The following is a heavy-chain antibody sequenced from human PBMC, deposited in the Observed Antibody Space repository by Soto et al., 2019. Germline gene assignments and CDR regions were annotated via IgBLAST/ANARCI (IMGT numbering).Heavy chain of an antibody. CDR3: ARQARVVATGGDWFDP. CDR1: GGSISSTTYY. Sequence: KTSETLSLTCTVSGGSISSTTYYWGWIRQPPGKGLEWIGTIYYSGRTYYNPSLESRVTISVDTSKNQFSLKMNFVTAADTAVYYCARQARVVATGGDWFDPWGQGTLVTVSS. J-gene: IGHJ5*02. CDR2: IYYSGRT. V-gene: IGHV4-39*01. D-gene: IGHD6-13*01.